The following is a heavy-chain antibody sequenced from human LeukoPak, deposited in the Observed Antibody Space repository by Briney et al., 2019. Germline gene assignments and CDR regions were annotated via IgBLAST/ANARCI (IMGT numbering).Heavy chain of an antibody. CDR2: TYYRSKWYN. J-gene: IGHJ5*02. Sequence: SQTLSLTCAISGDSVSSNSAAWNWIRQSPSRGLEWLGRTYYRSKWYNDYAVSVKSRITINPDTSKNQFSLQLNSVTPEDTAVYYCARDNCSGGSCLNWFGPWGQGTLVTVSS. D-gene: IGHD2-15*01. V-gene: IGHV6-1*01. CDR3: ARDNCSGGSCLNWFGP. CDR1: GDSVSSNSAA.